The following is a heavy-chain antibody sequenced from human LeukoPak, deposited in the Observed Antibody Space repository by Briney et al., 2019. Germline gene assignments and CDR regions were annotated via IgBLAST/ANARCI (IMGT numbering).Heavy chain of an antibody. CDR2: INHNGNVN. J-gene: IGHJ4*02. V-gene: IGHV3-7*03. D-gene: IGHD2-2*01. Sequence: GGSLRLSCAASGFTFSSYWMNWARQAPGKGLEWVASINHNGNVNYYVDSVKGRFTISRDNAKNSLYLQMSNLRAEDTAVYFCARRRYCSSTSCSLFDYWGQGTLVTVSS. CDR3: ARRRYCSSTSCSLFDY. CDR1: GFTFSSYW.